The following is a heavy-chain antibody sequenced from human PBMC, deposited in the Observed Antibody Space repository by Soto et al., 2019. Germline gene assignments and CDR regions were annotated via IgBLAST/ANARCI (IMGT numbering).Heavy chain of an antibody. CDR3: ARDVVVLATPYYFDS. J-gene: IGHJ4*02. CDR1: GGSITSQF. Sequence: SETLSLTCRVSGGSITSQFWSWIRQPAGEGPEWIGRIHSTGSTSYNPSLKSRVSMSVDTSRNQFSLRLSSVTAADTAVYYCARDVVVLATPYYFDSWGQGTLVTVSS. D-gene: IGHD2-21*01. CDR2: IHSTGST. V-gene: IGHV4-4*07.